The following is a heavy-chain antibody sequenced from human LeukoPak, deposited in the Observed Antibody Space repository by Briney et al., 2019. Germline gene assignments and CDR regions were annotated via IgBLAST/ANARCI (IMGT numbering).Heavy chain of an antibody. CDR1: GGSISSYY. CDR3: ARSGGYVLYFDY. CDR2: IYYSGST. V-gene: IGHV4-59*01. Sequence: SETLSLTCTVSGGSISSYYWSWIRQPPGKGLEWIGYIYYSGSTNYNPSLKSRVTISVDTSKNQFSLKLSSVTAAGTALYYCARSGGYVLYFDYWGQATLVTVSS. D-gene: IGHD5-12*01. J-gene: IGHJ4*02.